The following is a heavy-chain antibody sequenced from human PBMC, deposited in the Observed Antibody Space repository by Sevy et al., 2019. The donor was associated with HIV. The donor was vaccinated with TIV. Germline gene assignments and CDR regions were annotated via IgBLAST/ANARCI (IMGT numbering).Heavy chain of an antibody. V-gene: IGHV3-66*01. CDR3: ARDRYYDASGYYYYYYGLDV. CDR1: TFSVTDNY. CDR2: IYRVGST. D-gene: IGHD3-22*01. J-gene: IGHJ6*02. Sequence: GGSLRLSCAASTFSVTDNYMSWVRQAPGKGLEWVSTIYRVGSTFYADSVKGRFTISRDNSKNTLYLQMNSLRAEDTAVYYCARDRYYDASGYYYYYYGLDVWGQGTTVTVSS.